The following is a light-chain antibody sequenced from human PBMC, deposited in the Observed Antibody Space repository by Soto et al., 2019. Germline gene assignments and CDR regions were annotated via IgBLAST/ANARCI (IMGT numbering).Light chain of an antibody. CDR3: QSYDSSLSGWV. V-gene: IGLV1-40*01. Sequence: QSVLTQPPSVSGAPGQRVTISCTGSSSNIVAIYDVHWYQQLPGTAPKLLIYGNTNRPSGVPDRFSGSKSGTSASLAITGLQAADEADYYCQSYDSSLSGWVFGGGTKLTVL. CDR2: GNT. J-gene: IGLJ3*02. CDR1: SSNIVAIYD.